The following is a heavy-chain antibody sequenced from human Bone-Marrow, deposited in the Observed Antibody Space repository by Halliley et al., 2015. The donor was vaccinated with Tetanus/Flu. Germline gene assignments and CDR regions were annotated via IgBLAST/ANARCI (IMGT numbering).Heavy chain of an antibody. V-gene: IGHV4-30-4*01. CDR3: ARAARGGSRFDP. CDR2: IHYSGTT. J-gene: IGHJ5*02. Sequence: GLEWIAYIHYSGTTYNNPSLKSRVSLGLDTSKNQFSLKLTTLTVADTAIYYCARAARGGSRFDPWGQGTLVSVSS. D-gene: IGHD3-16*01.